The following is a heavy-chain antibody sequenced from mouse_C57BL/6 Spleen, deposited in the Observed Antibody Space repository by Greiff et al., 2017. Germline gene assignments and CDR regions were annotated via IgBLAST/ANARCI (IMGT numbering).Heavy chain of an antibody. V-gene: IGHV1-26*01. D-gene: IGHD2-2*01. Sequence: VQLQQSGPELVKPGASVKISCKASGYTFTDYYMNWVKQSHGKSLEWIGDINPNNGGTSYNQKFKGKATLTVDKSSSTAYMELRSLTSEDSAVYYCARVGYDWYFDVWGTGTTVTVSS. CDR3: ARVGYDWYFDV. CDR1: GYTFTDYY. J-gene: IGHJ1*03. CDR2: INPNNGGT.